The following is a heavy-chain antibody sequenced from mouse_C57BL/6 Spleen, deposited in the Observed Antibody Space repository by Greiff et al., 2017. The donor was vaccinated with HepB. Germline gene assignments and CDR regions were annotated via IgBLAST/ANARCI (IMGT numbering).Heavy chain of an antibody. CDR3: AKGDDYDRTWFAY. V-gene: IGHV2-5*01. Sequence: QVQLKQSGPGLVQPSQSLSITCTVSGFSLTSYGVHWVRQSPGKGLEWLGVIGRGGSTDYNAAFMSRLSITKDNSKSHVFFKMNSLQADDTAIYYCAKGDDYDRTWFAYWGQGTLVTVFA. CDR2: IGRGGST. CDR1: GFSLTSYG. D-gene: IGHD2-4*01. J-gene: IGHJ3*01.